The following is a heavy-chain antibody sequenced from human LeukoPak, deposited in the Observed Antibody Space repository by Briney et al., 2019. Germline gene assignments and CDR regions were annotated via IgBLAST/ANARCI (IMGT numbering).Heavy chain of an antibody. D-gene: IGHD3-10*01. Sequence: PSETLSLTCTVSGGCISSYYWSWIRQPPGKGLEWIGYIYYRGSTNYNPSLKSRVTISVDTSKNQFSLKLSSVTAADTAVYYCARSPGGYFDYWGQGTLVTVSS. CDR3: ARSPGGYFDY. V-gene: IGHV4-59*08. CDR1: GGCISSYY. J-gene: IGHJ4*02. CDR2: IYYRGST.